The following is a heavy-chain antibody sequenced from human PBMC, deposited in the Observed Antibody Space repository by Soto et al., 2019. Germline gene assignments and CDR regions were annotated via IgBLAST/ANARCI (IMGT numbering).Heavy chain of an antibody. Sequence: EVQLVESGGALVEPGGSLSLSCAASGFTFTNAWMSWVRQAPGKGLEWVGRIRSKTDGGTVDYAAPVKGRFTISRDDSKDTLYLQMNSLKTEDTAVYYCTTGGFPYGTRLDYWAQGSLVTVSS. CDR2: IRSKTDGGTV. V-gene: IGHV3-15*02. CDR1: GFTFTNAW. J-gene: IGHJ4*02. CDR3: TTGGFPYGTRLDY. D-gene: IGHD1-7*01.